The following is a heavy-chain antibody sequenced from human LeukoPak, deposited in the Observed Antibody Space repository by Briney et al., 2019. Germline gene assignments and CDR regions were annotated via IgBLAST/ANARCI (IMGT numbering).Heavy chain of an antibody. V-gene: IGHV4-34*01. CDR1: GGSFSGYY. Sequence: SETLSLTCAVYGGSFSGYYWSWIRQPPGKGLEWIGEINHSGSTNYNPSLKSRVTISVDTSKNQFSLKLSSVTAADTAVYYCARMPGRDLWFGELSGWGQGTLVTVSS. J-gene: IGHJ4*02. CDR2: INHSGST. CDR3: ARMPGRDLWFGELSG. D-gene: IGHD3-10*01.